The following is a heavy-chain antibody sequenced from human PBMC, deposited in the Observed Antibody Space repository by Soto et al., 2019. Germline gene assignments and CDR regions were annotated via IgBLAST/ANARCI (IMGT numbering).Heavy chain of an antibody. Sequence: EVQLVESGGGLVQPGGSLRLSCAASGFTFSNYNMNWVRQAPGKGLEWVSSISSSSSSIYYADSVKGRFTISRDNAKKSLYVQMSILRDEDTAVYYCATTVTTYAFDIWGLGTMVIVSS. D-gene: IGHD4-17*01. V-gene: IGHV3-48*02. J-gene: IGHJ3*02. CDR2: ISSSSSSI. CDR1: GFTFSNYN. CDR3: ATTVTTYAFDI.